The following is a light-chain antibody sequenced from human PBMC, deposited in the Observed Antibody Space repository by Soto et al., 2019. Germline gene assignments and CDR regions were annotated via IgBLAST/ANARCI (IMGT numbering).Light chain of an antibody. V-gene: IGKV3-20*01. J-gene: IGKJ1*01. CDR1: QSVSSIY. CDR2: GAS. Sequence: EIVLTQSPGPLSLSPGERATLSCRASQSVSSIYLAWYQQKPGQAPRLLIYGASSRATGIPDRFSGSGSGTDFTLTISRLEPEDFAVYYCQQYGSSPPVTFGQGTKVEIK. CDR3: QQYGSSPPVT.